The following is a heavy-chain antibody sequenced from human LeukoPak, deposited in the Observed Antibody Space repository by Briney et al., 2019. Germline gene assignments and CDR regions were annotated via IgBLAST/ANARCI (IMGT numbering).Heavy chain of an antibody. J-gene: IGHJ3*02. CDR2: INTNTGNP. D-gene: IGHD7-27*01. V-gene: IGHV7-4-1*02. CDR3: TRQNAELTGNAFDI. CDR1: GYTFTSYA. Sequence: ASVKVSCKASGYTFTSYAMNWVRQAPGQGLEWMGWINTNTGNPTYAQGFTGRFVFSLDTSVSTAYLQISSLKAEDTAVYSCTRQNAELTGNAFDIWGQGTMVTVSS.